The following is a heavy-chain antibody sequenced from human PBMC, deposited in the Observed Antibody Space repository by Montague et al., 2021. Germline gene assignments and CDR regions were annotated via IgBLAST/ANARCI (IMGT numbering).Heavy chain of an antibody. CDR2: ISVGGST. V-gene: IGHV4-4*02. D-gene: IGHD3-9*01. CDR1: GVSISNTYW. CDR3: ATVFILTGYTWDH. J-gene: IGHJ4*02. Sequence: SETLSLTCAVSGVSISNTYWWTWVRQSPGKGLEWIGEISVGGSTNYNSSFKSRVTMSIDRSKNHFSLSLTSVTAADTAVDYCATVFILTGYTWDHWGQGTLVTVSS.